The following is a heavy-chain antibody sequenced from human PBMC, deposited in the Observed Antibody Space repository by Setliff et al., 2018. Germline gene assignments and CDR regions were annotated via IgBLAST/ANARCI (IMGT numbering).Heavy chain of an antibody. J-gene: IGHJ5*02. CDR1: DDSISSRHYY. CDR2: IYTSWST. V-gene: IGHV4-61*09. Sequence: ASETLSLTCTVSDDSISSRHYYWSWIRQPAGKGLEWLGQIYTSWSTNYNPSLKGRATLSIDASKKQFSLKLTSVTAADTAVYYCALEEYTSRWTKRFDPWGQGTLVTVSS. D-gene: IGHD6-13*01. CDR3: ALEEYTSRWTKRFDP.